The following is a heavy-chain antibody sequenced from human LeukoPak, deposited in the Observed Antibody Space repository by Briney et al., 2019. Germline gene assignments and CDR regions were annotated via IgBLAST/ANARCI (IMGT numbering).Heavy chain of an antibody. CDR3: ARGGSVVAFRYYFDY. D-gene: IGHD2-21*01. CDR2: IYYSGST. V-gene: IGHV4-59*01. J-gene: IGHJ4*02. Sequence: SETLSLTCTVSGGPISSYYWSWIRQPPGKGLEWIGYIYYSGSTNYNPSLKSRITISLDTSKNQFSLQLSSVTAADAAVYYCARGGSVVAFRYYFDYWGQGTLATVSS. CDR1: GGPISSYY.